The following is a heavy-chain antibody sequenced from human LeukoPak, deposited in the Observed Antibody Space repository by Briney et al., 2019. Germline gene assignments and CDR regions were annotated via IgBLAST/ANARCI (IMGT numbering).Heavy chain of an antibody. CDR3: ARDSDSSGYFEYYYYYMDV. D-gene: IGHD3-22*01. CDR1: GYTFTSYD. Sequence: ASVKVSCKASGYTFTSYDINWVRQATGQGLEWMGWMNPNSGNTGYAQKFQGRVTMTRDTSTSTAYMELRSLRSDDTAVYYCARDSDSSGYFEYYYYYMDVWGKGTTVTTSS. CDR2: MNPNSGNT. J-gene: IGHJ6*03. V-gene: IGHV1-8*01.